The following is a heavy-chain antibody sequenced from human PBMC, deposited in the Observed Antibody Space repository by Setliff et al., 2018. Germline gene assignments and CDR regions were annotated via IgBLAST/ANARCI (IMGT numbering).Heavy chain of an antibody. V-gene: IGHV3-30*02. J-gene: IGHJ4*02. D-gene: IGHD6-25*01. CDR1: GFIFSTHA. CDR2: IWYDGSNK. CDR3: ATDPPSSGWRLHD. Sequence: PGGSLRLSCGASGFIFSTHAMHWVRQAPGKGLEWVAFIWYDGSNKDYVDSVKGRFTISRDNSKNMLYLQMNSLRAEDSAVYYCATDPPSSGWRLHDWGQGTLVTVSS.